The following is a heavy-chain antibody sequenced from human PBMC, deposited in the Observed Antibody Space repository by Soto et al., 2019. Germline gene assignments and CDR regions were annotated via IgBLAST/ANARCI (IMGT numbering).Heavy chain of an antibody. V-gene: IGHV4-38-2*02. CDR2: IYHSGTT. Sequence: SETLSLTCAVSGFSISSGYYWGWIRQPPGKGLEWIGSIYHSGTTYYNPSLKSRVTISVDTSNNQFSLKLYSVTAADTAVYYCARDCYRHGYNGGYFDYWGQGTLVTVSS. D-gene: IGHD2-2*02. CDR3: ARDCYRHGYNGGYFDY. J-gene: IGHJ4*02. CDR1: GFSISSGYY.